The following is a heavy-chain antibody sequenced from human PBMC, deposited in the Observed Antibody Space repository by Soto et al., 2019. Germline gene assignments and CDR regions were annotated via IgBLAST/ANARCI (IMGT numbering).Heavy chain of an antibody. V-gene: IGHV3-21*04. J-gene: IGHJ4*02. CDR1: GFTFTRYS. CDR2: ISSTTNYI. Sequence: AGSLTLSCAASGFTFTRYSMNWVRQAPGKGLEWVSSISSTTNYIYYGDSMKGRFTISRDNAKNSLYLEMNSLRAEDTAVYYCARESEDLTSNFDYWGQGTLVTVSS. CDR3: ARESEDLTSNFDY.